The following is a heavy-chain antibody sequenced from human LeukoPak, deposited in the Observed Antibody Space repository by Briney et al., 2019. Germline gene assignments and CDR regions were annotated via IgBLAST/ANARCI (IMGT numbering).Heavy chain of an antibody. CDR3: ARVVSPIAVAADYMDV. J-gene: IGHJ6*03. Sequence: PGGSLRLSCAASGFTFSSYSMNWVRQAPGKGLEWVSYISSSSSTIYYADSVKGRFTISRDNAKNSLYLQMNSLRAEDTAVYYCARVVSPIAVAADYMDVWGKGTTVTVSS. D-gene: IGHD6-19*01. V-gene: IGHV3-48*01. CDR1: GFTFSSYS. CDR2: ISSSSSTI.